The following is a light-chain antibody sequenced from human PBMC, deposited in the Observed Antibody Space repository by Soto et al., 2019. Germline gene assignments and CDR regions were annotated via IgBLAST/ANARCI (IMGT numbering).Light chain of an antibody. CDR3: QQYNSYRYT. V-gene: IGKV1-5*01. CDR1: QSINNW. Sequence: DFQTTQSPPTLSASVGDSVTITCRASQSINNWLAWYQQKPGKAPKVLIYDASNLESGVPSRFSGSGSGTEFTLTISSLQPDDFATYYCQQYNSYRYTFGQGTKVDIK. CDR2: DAS. J-gene: IGKJ2*01.